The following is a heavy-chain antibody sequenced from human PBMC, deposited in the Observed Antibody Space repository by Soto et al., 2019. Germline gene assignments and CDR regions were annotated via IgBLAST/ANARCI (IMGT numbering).Heavy chain of an antibody. J-gene: IGHJ6*02. V-gene: IGHV1-18*01. Sequence: ASVKVSCKASGYTFTSYGISWVRQAPGQGLEWMGWISAYNGNTNYAQKLQGRVTMTTDTSTSTAYMELRSLRSDDTAVYYCARLREYGSGSYYNLYGMDVWGQGTTGTVSS. CDR2: ISAYNGNT. CDR1: GYTFTSYG. CDR3: ARLREYGSGSYYNLYGMDV. D-gene: IGHD3-10*01.